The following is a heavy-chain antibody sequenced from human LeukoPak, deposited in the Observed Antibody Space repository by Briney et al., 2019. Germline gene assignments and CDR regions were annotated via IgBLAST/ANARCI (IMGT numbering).Heavy chain of an antibody. V-gene: IGHV1-18*04. CDR3: ARDLHGYRSSGYGGY. Sequence: GASVKVSCKASGYTFTGYYMHWVRQAPGQGLEWMGWISAYNGNTNYAQKLQGRVTMTTDTSTSTAYMELRSLRSDDTAVYYCARDLHGYRSSGYGGYWGQGTLVTVSS. CDR2: ISAYNGNT. J-gene: IGHJ4*02. D-gene: IGHD3-22*01. CDR1: GYTFTGYY.